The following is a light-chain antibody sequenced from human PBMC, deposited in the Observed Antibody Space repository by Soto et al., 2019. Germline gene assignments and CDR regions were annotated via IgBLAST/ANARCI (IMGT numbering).Light chain of an antibody. V-gene: IGKV1-39*01. CDR2: ATS. J-gene: IGKJ3*01. Sequence: DIQMTQSPSSLSASVGDRVTITCRSSQTISTFLHWFQQKPGKAPNLLIYATSSLQSGVPSRFSGSGSGTDFTLTISSLQPEDFATYYCQQSYNIPLTFGPGTKVDSK. CDR1: QTISTF. CDR3: QQSYNIPLT.